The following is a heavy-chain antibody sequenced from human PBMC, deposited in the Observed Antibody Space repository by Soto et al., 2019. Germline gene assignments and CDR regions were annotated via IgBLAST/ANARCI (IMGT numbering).Heavy chain of an antibody. CDR1: AFSFSSYG. J-gene: IGHJ3*02. CDR2: ITGGGDST. V-gene: IGHV3-23*01. CDR3: AKSHRFCTGGSCGAFDT. Sequence: EVQLLESGGGLVQPGGSLRLSCAASAFSFSSYGMSWVRQAPGKGLEWVSHITGGGDSTDYADSVKGRFTISRDNSKNTLLLQMNSLRIEDTAIYFCAKSHRFCTGGSCGAFDTWGHGTMVTAS. D-gene: IGHD2-8*02.